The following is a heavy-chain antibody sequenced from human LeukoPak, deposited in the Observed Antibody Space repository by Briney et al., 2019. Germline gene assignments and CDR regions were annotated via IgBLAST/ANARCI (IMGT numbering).Heavy chain of an antibody. CDR2: IDYSGST. J-gene: IGHJ4*02. V-gene: IGHV4-59*08. CDR3: ARRTAAMVGYFDY. D-gene: IGHD5-18*01. Sequence: PSETLSLTRTVSGGSISSYYWSWIRQPPGKGLEWIGYIDYSGSTNYNPSLKSRVTISVDTSKSQFSLNLSSVTAADTAVYYCARRTAAMVGYFDYWGQGTLVTVSS. CDR1: GGSISSYY.